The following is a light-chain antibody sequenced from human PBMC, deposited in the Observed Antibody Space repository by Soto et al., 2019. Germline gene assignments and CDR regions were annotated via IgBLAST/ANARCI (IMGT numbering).Light chain of an antibody. Sequence: ALTQPRSVSGSPGQSVTISCTGTSSDVGGYNYVSWYQQHPGKAPKLMIYDVSKRPSGVPDRFSGSKSGNTASLTISGLQAEDEADYYCCSYAGSYTLVFGGWTKLTVL. CDR1: SSDVGGYNY. V-gene: IGLV2-11*01. CDR3: CSYAGSYTLV. J-gene: IGLJ2*01. CDR2: DVS.